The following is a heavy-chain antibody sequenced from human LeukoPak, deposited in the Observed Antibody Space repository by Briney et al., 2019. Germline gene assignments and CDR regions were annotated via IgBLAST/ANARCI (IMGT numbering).Heavy chain of an antibody. CDR2: LNHNGRNT. CDR3: AREVAAGGKGIYDI. V-gene: IGHV3-23*01. D-gene: IGHD6-25*01. J-gene: IGHJ3*02. Sequence: GGSLRLCCEASGFTFSSYAMDWVRQAPGRGLEWVSALNHNGRNTYYADSVKGRFTISRDNSRNTLYLQMNTLRAEDTALYYCAREVAAGGKGIYDIWGQGTMVTVSS. CDR1: GFTFSSYA.